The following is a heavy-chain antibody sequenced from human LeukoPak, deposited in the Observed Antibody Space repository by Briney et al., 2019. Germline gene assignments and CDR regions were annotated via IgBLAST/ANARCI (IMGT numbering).Heavy chain of an antibody. CDR2: INHSGST. Sequence: PSETLSLTCAVYGGSFSGYYWSWIRQPPGKGLEWIGEINHSGSTNYNPSLKSRVTISVDTSKNQFSLKLSSVTAADTAVYYCARIGRMRGYNWNSYYFDHWGQGTLVTVSS. D-gene: IGHD1-7*01. CDR3: ARIGRMRGYNWNSYYFDH. J-gene: IGHJ4*02. CDR1: GGSFSGYY. V-gene: IGHV4-34*01.